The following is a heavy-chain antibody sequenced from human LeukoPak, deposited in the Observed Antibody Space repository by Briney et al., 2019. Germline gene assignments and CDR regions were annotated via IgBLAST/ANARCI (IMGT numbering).Heavy chain of an antibody. V-gene: IGHV4-59*12. CDR2: IYYSGST. D-gene: IGHD2-15*01. CDR1: GGSISSYY. Sequence: PSETLSLTCTVSGGSISSYYRNWIRQPPGKGLEWIGYIYYSGSTKYNSSLKSRGTISVATSKNQFSLKLSSVTAADTAVYYCARGRVVVAATRAFDIWGQGTMVTVSS. J-gene: IGHJ3*02. CDR3: ARGRVVVAATRAFDI.